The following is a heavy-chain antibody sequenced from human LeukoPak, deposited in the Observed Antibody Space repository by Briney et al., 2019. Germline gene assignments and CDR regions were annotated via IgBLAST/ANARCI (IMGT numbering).Heavy chain of an antibody. V-gene: IGHV5-51*01. CDR1: GSSFTSYW. Sequence: GASLKISCKGSGSSFTSYWIGWVRQMPGKGLEWMGIIYPGDSDTSYSPSFQGQATISADKSISTAYLQWSSLKAADTAMYYCARRPVTTDFVWFDPGGRGTRVTVSS. CDR2: IYPGDSDT. D-gene: IGHD4-17*01. J-gene: IGHJ5*02. CDR3: ARRPVTTDFVWFDP.